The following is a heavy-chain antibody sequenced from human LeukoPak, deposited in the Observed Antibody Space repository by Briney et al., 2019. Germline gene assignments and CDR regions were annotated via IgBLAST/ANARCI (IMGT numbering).Heavy chain of an antibody. J-gene: IGHJ3*02. CDR1: GFTLSKYG. D-gene: IGHD3-22*01. Sequence: PGGSLRLSCEVSGFTLSKYGIQWGRQPPGKGLEWVAFIRYDGSRKHYEDSLKGRFTISRDNSKNTLYLQMNSLRAEDTALYYCAKNLRPYYYDISDYWGDAFDIWGQGTMVTVSS. V-gene: IGHV3-30*02. CDR2: IRYDGSRK. CDR3: AKNLRPYYYDISDYWGDAFDI.